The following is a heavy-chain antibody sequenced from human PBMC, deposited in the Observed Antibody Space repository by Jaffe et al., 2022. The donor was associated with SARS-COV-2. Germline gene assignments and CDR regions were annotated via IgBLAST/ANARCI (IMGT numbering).Heavy chain of an antibody. V-gene: IGHV4-30-2*01. D-gene: IGHD4-17*01. Sequence: QLQLQESGSGLVKPSQTLSLTCAVSGGSISSGGYSWSWIRQPPGKGLEWIGYIYHSGSTYYNPSLKSRVTISVDRSKNQFSLKLSSVTAADTAVYYCARGPSVSSEGDYDSLFDYWGQGTLVTVSS. CDR3: ARGPSVSSEGDYDSLFDY. CDR2: IYHSGST. CDR1: GGSISSGGYS. J-gene: IGHJ4*02.